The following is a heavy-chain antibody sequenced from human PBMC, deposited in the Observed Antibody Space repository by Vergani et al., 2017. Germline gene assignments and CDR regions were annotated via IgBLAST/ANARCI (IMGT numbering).Heavy chain of an antibody. V-gene: IGHV3-30*02. CDR1: GFTFSSYG. D-gene: IGHD1-7*01. Sequence: QVQLVESGGGVVQPGGFLRLSCAASGFTFSSYGMHWVRQAPGKGLEWVAFIRYDGSNKYYADSVKGRFTISRDNSKNTLYLQMNSLRAEDTAVYYCAKDEARRELRYWGQGTLVTVSS. CDR3: AKDEARRELRY. J-gene: IGHJ4*02. CDR2: IRYDGSNK.